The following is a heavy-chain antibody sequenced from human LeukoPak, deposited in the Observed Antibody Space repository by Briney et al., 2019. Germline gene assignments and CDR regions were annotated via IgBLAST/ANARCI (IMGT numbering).Heavy chain of an antibody. CDR3: ARDRTTVTRGAFAL. CDR2: ISNSGGTI. D-gene: IGHD4-17*01. Sequence: AGSLRLSCAASGFTFSDYYMSWIRQAPGKGLEWVSYISNSGGTIYYSDSVKGRIIISRDNAKNSLYLQTSSLRAEDTAVYYCARDRTTVTRGAFALWGRGTLVTVS. J-gene: IGHJ2*01. CDR1: GFTFSDYY. V-gene: IGHV3-11*04.